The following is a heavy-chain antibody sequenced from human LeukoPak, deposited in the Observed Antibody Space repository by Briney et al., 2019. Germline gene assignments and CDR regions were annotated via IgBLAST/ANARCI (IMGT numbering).Heavy chain of an antibody. CDR1: GFTFSSYD. CDR2: ISGSGGST. Sequence: GGSLRLSCAASGFTFSSYDMRWVRQAPGKGLEWVSGISGSGGSTYYADSVRGRFTISRDNSKNTLYLQMNSLRAEDTAVYYCASGGAPAGYWGQGTLVIVSS. D-gene: IGHD6-25*01. V-gene: IGHV3-23*01. CDR3: ASGGAPAGY. J-gene: IGHJ4*02.